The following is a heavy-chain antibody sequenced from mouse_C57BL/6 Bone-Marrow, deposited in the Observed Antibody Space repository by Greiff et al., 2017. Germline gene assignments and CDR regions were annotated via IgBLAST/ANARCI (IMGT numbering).Heavy chain of an antibody. V-gene: IGHV1-82*01. CDR2: IYPGDGDT. CDR1: GYAFSSSW. Sequence: QVQLKESGPELVKPGASVKISCKASGYAFSSSWMNWVKQRPGKGLEWIGRIYPGDGDTNYNGKFKGKATLTADKSSSTAYMQLSSLTSEDSAVYFGARAEVTTRGTDYAMDYWGQGTSVTVSS. CDR3: ARAEVTTRGTDYAMDY. J-gene: IGHJ4*01. D-gene: IGHD2-2*01.